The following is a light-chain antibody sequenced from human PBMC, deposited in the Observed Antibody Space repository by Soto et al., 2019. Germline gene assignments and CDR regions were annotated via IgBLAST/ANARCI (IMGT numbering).Light chain of an antibody. CDR1: QRLYSR. CDR3: QQYNSYS. Sequence: INITQSPSTLSASVGDRVTLTFRASQRLYSRLAWYQQKPGKAPDLLIYDASSLKSGVPSRVSGSESGIEFTLTISSLQPDDFATYYCQQYNSYSFGQGTEVDI. J-gene: IGKJ1*01. CDR2: DAS. V-gene: IGKV1-5*01.